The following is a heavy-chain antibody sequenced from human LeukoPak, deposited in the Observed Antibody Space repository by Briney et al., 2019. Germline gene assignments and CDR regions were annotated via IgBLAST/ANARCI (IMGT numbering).Heavy chain of an antibody. D-gene: IGHD3-16*01. CDR1: GFTFSSYG. CDR2: IVGSGRTT. Sequence: GGSLRLSCAASGFTFSSYGMHWVRQAPGKGLEWVSTIVGSGRTTYYAETVRGRFTISRDNSNNTLFLQMSSLRAEDTALYYCAKMGGRLAYYMDVWGTGTTVTVSS. J-gene: IGHJ6*03. CDR3: AKMGGRLAYYMDV. V-gene: IGHV3-23*01.